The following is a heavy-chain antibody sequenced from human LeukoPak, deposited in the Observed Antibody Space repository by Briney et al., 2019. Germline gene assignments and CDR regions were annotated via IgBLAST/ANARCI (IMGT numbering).Heavy chain of an antibody. CDR2: ISSSSSYI. CDR3: ARATARKYFDY. D-gene: IGHD5-18*01. V-gene: IGHV3-21*01. CDR1: GFTVSSNY. J-gene: IGHJ4*02. Sequence: PGGSLRLSCAASGFTVSSNYMSWVRQAPGKGLEWVSSISSSSSYIYYADSVKGRFTISRDNAKNSLYLQMNSLRAEDTAVYYCARATARKYFDYWGQGTLVTVSS.